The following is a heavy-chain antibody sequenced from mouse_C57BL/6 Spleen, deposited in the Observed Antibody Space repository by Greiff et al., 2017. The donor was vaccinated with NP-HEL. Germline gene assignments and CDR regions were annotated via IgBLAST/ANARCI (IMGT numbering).Heavy chain of an antibody. CDR1: GYAFSSYW. J-gene: IGHJ1*03. D-gene: IGHD2-1*01. CDR3: ARHGNYLYWYFDV. CDR2: IYPGDGDT. V-gene: IGHV1-80*01. Sequence: VQLVESGAELVKPGASVKISCKASGYAFSSYWMNWVKQRPGKGLEWIGQIYPGDGDTNYNGKFKGKATLTADKSSSTAYMQLSSLTSEDSAVYFCARHGNYLYWYFDVWGTGTTVTVSS.